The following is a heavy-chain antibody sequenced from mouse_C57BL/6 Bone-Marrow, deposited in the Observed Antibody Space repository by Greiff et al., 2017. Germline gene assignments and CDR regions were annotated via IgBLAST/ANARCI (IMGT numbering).Heavy chain of an antibody. J-gene: IGHJ4*01. CDR1: GYSITSGYY. Sequence: DVKLQESGPGLVKPSQSLSLTCSVTGYSITSGYYWNWIRQFPGNKLEWMGYISYDGSNNYNPSLKNRISITRDTSKHQFFLKLNSVTTEDTATYYCARGTQLSAMDYWGQGTSVTVSS. CDR2: ISYDGSN. V-gene: IGHV3-6*01. CDR3: ARGTQLSAMDY.